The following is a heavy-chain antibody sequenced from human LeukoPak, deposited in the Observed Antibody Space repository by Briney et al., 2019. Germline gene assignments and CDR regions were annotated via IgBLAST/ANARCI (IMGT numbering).Heavy chain of an antibody. J-gene: IGHJ6*02. V-gene: IGHV3-66*01. Sequence: GGSLRLSCAASGFTVSSNYMSWLRQAPGKGLEWVSVIYSGGSTYYADSVKGRFTISRDNSKNTPYLQMNSLRAEDTAVYYCAREGGDLLGETAPRDYYYYGMDVWGQGTTVTVSS. CDR2: IYSGGST. CDR1: GFTVSSNY. CDR3: AREGGDLLGETAPRDYYYYGMDV. D-gene: IGHD5-18*01.